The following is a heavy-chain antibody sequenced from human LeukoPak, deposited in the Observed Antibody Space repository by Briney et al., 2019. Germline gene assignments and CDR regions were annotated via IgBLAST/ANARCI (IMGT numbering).Heavy chain of an antibody. CDR2: ISYDGSNK. Sequence: GGSLRLSCVASGLTFSGYGMHWVRQAPGKGLDGVAVISYDGSNKYYADSVKGRFTISRDNSKNTLYLQVNSLRAEDTAVYYCVKGGPYCSGGSCLAYFDCWGQGTLVTVSS. J-gene: IGHJ4*02. V-gene: IGHV3-30*18. CDR3: VKGGPYCSGGSCLAYFDC. D-gene: IGHD2-15*01. CDR1: GLTFSGYG.